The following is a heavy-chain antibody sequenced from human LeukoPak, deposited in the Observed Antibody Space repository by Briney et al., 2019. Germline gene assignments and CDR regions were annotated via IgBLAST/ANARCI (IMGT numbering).Heavy chain of an antibody. V-gene: IGHV3-53*01. CDR1: GFTVRTSH. Sequence: GGSLRLSCAASGFTVRTSHMSWIRQAPGKGLEWVSLIYNTGNTHDADSVKGRFTISRDISKNTLYLQMSRLRSDDTAVYFCVRADNGFDPWGQGALVTVSS. CDR2: IYNTGNT. D-gene: IGHD1-14*01. J-gene: IGHJ5*02. CDR3: VRADNGFDP.